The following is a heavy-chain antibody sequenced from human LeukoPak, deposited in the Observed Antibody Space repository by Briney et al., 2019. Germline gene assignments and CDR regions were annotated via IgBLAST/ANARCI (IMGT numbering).Heavy chain of an antibody. V-gene: IGHV3-9*01. Sequence: GGSLRLSCAASGFTFDDYAMHWVRQAPGKGLEWVSGISWNSGSIGYADSVKGRFTISRDNAKNSLYLQMNSLRAEDTAVYYCARGHYGLDVWGQGTTVTVSS. CDR3: ARGHYGLDV. CDR1: GFTFDDYA. CDR2: ISWNSGSI. J-gene: IGHJ6*02.